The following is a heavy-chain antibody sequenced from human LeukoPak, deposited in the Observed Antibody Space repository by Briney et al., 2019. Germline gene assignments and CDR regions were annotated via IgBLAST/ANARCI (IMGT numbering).Heavy chain of an antibody. CDR1: GFTFSSYE. V-gene: IGHV3-48*03. D-gene: IGHD4-17*01. J-gene: IGHJ4*02. CDR2: ISSSGSTI. Sequence: PGGSLRLSCAASGFTFSSYEMNWVRQAPGKGLEGVSYISSSGSTIYYADSVKGRFTISKDNAKNSLYLLMNSLRAEDTAVYYCARDTPGDRYAYKPFDYWGQGTLVTVSS. CDR3: ARDTPGDRYAYKPFDY.